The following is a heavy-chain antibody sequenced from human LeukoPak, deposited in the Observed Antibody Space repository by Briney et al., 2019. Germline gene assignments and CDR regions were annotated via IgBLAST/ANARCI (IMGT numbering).Heavy chain of an antibody. D-gene: IGHD3-22*01. Sequence: GGSPRLSCTASGFTFRSYAMSWVRQAPGKGLEWVASISGSGGSTYNADSVKGRFTISRDNSKNTLYLQMNSLRAEDTGTYYCAKGPFTYYYDNSGYSYGDYWGQGTLVTVSS. CDR3: AKGPFTYYYDNSGYSYGDY. CDR1: GFTFRSYA. V-gene: IGHV3-23*01. J-gene: IGHJ4*02. CDR2: ISGSGGST.